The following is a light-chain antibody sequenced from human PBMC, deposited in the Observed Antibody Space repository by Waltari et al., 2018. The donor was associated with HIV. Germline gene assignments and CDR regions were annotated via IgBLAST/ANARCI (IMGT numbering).Light chain of an antibody. CDR1: TSDIDDYNY. Sequence: QSALTQPAPGSASRGQSNTIPRQGTTSDIDDYNYGSWYQQLPGKAPKLLIFDVTKRPSGVSNRFSGSKSGNTASLTISGLQAEDEADYYCSSYSTRSTFVIFGGGTKLTV. V-gene: IGLV2-14*01. CDR2: DVT. CDR3: SSYSTRSTFVI. J-gene: IGLJ2*01.